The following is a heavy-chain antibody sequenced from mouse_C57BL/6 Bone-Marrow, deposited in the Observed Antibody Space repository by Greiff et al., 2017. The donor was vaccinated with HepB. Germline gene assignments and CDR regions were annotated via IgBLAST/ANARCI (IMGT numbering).Heavy chain of an antibody. J-gene: IGHJ2*01. V-gene: IGHV7-1*01. Sequence: EVKLMESGGGLVQSGRSLRLSCATSGFTFSDFYMEWVRQAPGKGLEWIAASRNKANDYTTEYSASVKGRFIVSRDTSQSILYLQMNALRAEDTAIYYCARDTNWGYFDYWGQGTTLTVSS. CDR1: GFTFSDFY. CDR2: SRNKANDYTT. CDR3: ARDTNWGYFDY. D-gene: IGHD4-1*01.